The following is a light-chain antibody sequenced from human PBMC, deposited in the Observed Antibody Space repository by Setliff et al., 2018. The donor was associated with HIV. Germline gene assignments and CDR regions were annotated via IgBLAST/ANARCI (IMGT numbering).Light chain of an antibody. CDR1: QSITNW. Sequence: DIQMTQSPYILSASVGDRVTITCRASQSITNWLAWYQQKPGKAPKLLIYKASSLETGVSSRFSGSGSGTEFTLTISSLQPDDFATYYCQQYNSYSQWTFGQGTKVDIK. V-gene: IGKV1-5*03. CDR2: KAS. J-gene: IGKJ1*01. CDR3: QQYNSYSQWT.